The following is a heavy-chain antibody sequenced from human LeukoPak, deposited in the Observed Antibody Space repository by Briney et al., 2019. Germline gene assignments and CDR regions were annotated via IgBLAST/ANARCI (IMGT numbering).Heavy chain of an antibody. D-gene: IGHD3-16*01. CDR1: GLTVSSNY. Sequence: GGSLRLSCAASGLTVSSNYMSWVRQAPGKGLEWVSVIYSGGSTYYADSVKGRFTISRDNSKNTLYLQMNSLRAEDTAVYYCAREGVGGYDAFDIWGQGTMVTVSS. V-gene: IGHV3-66*02. CDR2: IYSGGST. CDR3: AREGVGGYDAFDI. J-gene: IGHJ3*02.